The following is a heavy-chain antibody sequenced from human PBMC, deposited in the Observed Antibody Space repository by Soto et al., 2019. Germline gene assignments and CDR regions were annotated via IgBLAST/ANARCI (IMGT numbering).Heavy chain of an antibody. CDR3: AGSDGYMFTLHI. V-gene: IGHV5-10-1*01. J-gene: IGHJ4*02. CDR2: IDPSDSYT. CDR1: GYSFTSYW. D-gene: IGHD5-12*01. Sequence: PGGSLKLSCKGSGYSFTSYWSSWVRQMPGKGLEWMGRIDPSDSYTNYSPSFQGHVTISADKSISTAYLQWSSLKASDTAMYYCAGSDGYMFTLHIWGQGTLVTVSS.